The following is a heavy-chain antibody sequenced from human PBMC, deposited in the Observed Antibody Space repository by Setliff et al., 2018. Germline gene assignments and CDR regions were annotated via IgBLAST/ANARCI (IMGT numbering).Heavy chain of an antibody. CDR1: GGSISSYY. J-gene: IGHJ4*02. CDR3: ARTRYGLGGRPY. D-gene: IGHD2-15*01. Sequence: NPSETLSLTCTASGGSISSYYWSWIRQTPVKGLEWIGYVYYSGTTNYNPLFKSRVTISVDRPKNQFSLKLSSVTAADTGVYYCARTRYGLGGRPYWGQGTLVTVSS. V-gene: IGHV4-59*01. CDR2: VYYSGTT.